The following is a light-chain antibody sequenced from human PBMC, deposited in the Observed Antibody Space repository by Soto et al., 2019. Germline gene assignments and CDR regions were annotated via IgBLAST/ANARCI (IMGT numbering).Light chain of an antibody. Sequence: ENVLTQFPGTLSLSPGDRATLSCRASQSLSSDSLAWYQQKPGQAPRLLIYGASSRANGIPDRFSGSGSGTDFTLTISRLEHEDFEVYYCHPYGSSQLTLGGGTKADIK. CDR2: GAS. CDR3: HPYGSSQLT. V-gene: IGKV3-20*01. J-gene: IGKJ4*01. CDR1: QSLSSDS.